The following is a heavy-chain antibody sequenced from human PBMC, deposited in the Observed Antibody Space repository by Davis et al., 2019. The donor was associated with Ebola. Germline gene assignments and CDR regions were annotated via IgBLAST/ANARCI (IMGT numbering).Heavy chain of an antibody. CDR3: ARAWGTVTGMDY. Sequence: GESLKISCAASGFTVSSNYMSWVRQAPGKGLEWVSVIYSGGSTYYADSVKGRFTISRDNSKNTLFLQMNSLRAEDTAVYYCARAWGTVTGMDYWGQGTLVTVSS. CDR1: GFTVSSNY. D-gene: IGHD4-17*01. CDR2: IYSGGST. V-gene: IGHV3-53*01. J-gene: IGHJ4*02.